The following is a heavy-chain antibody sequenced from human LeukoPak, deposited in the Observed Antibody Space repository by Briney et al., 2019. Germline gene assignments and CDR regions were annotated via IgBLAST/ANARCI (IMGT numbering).Heavy chain of an antibody. CDR3: ALGAFDY. J-gene: IGHJ4*02. Sequence: SQTLSLTCTLSGGSISRGDYYWSSIRQPPGRGMEWLGYIYYSGRTYHHPSLKSRVTISVDTSKNQFSLKLSAVTAADTAVYYCALGAFDYWGQGTLVTVSS. V-gene: IGHV4-30-4*08. CDR1: GGSISRGDYY. D-gene: IGHD3-16*01. CDR2: IYYSGRT.